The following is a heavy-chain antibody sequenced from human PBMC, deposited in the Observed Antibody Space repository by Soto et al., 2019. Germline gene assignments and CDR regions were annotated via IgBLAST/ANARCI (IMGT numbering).Heavy chain of an antibody. CDR3: ARDLMASDYYYGMDV. CDR2: INSDGSST. V-gene: IGHV3-74*01. CDR1: GFTFSSYW. J-gene: IGHJ6*02. Sequence: GGSLRLSFAASGFTFSSYWMPWVRQAPGKGLVWVSRINSDGSSTSYADSVKGRFTISRDYAKNTLYLQMNSLRAEDTAVYYCARDLMASDYYYGMDVWGQGTTVTVSS.